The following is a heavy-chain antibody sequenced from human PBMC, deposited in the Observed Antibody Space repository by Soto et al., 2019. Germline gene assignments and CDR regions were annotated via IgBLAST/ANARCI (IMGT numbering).Heavy chain of an antibody. Sequence: GGSLRLSCAASGFTFSNAWMSWVRQAPGKGLEWVGRIKSKTDGGTTDYAAPVKGRFTISRDDSKNTLYLQMNSLKTEDTAVYYCAKERPPYYDILTHGMDVWGQGTTVTVSS. CDR1: GFTFSNAW. J-gene: IGHJ6*02. V-gene: IGHV3-15*01. CDR2: IKSKTDGGTT. CDR3: AKERPPYYDILTHGMDV. D-gene: IGHD3-9*01.